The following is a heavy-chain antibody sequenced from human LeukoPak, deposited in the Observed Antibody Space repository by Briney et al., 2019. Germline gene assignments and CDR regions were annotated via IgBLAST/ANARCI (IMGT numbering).Heavy chain of an antibody. CDR1: GFTFKNYA. Sequence: GGSLRLSCAASGFTFKNYAMSWIRQAPGKGLEWVSVISGSEWVSVISGSDTTTYYADSVKGRFTISRDDSKNTLYLQMSSLRAEDTAVYYCARDRGPRTGFMVREAYDYWGQGTLVTVSS. D-gene: IGHD3-10*01. V-gene: IGHV3-23*01. CDR2: ISGSDTTT. J-gene: IGHJ4*02. CDR3: ARDRGPRTGFMVREAYDY.